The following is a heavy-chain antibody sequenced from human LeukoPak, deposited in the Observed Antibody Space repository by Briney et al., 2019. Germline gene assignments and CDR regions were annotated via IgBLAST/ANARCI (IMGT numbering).Heavy chain of an antibody. J-gene: IGHJ4*02. Sequence: GASPQISSEGSGSIFTSYWIRGGRQLRGKGEEWMGRIDPSDSYTNYSPSFQGHVTISADTSISTAYLQWSSLKASDTAMYYCARHSRGYCSSTSCYTYFDYWGQGTLVTVSS. CDR1: GSIFTSYW. CDR2: IDPSDSYT. D-gene: IGHD2-2*02. CDR3: ARHSRGYCSSTSCYTYFDY. V-gene: IGHV5-10-1*01.